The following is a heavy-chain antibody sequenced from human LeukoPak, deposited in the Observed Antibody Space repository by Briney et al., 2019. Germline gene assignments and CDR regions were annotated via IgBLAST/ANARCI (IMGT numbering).Heavy chain of an antibody. CDR2: IGNSGSTI. V-gene: IGHV3-11*04. CDR3: ATSSDSWGHFTIDD. D-gene: IGHD3-3*01. J-gene: IGHJ4*02. Sequence: GGSLSLSCAASGFPYNDYYMIGLRQAPGKGPEWISDIGNSGSTIFYGDSVNGRFTISRDNTKKLVFLEMNSLQVEDTAVYFCATSSDSWGHFTIDDWGQGILVTVSS. CDR1: GFPYNDYY.